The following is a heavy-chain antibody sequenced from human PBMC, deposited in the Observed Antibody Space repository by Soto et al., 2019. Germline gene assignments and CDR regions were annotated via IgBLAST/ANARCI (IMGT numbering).Heavy chain of an antibody. CDR3: AKDPRRGFLEWLSSAYYFAY. D-gene: IGHD3-3*01. CDR2: ISGSGGST. V-gene: IGHV3-23*01. Sequence: GGSLRLSCAASGFTFSSYAMSWVRQAPGKGLEWVSAISGSGGSTYYADSVKGRFTISRDNSKNTLYLQMNSLRAEDTAVYYCAKDPRRGFLEWLSSAYYFAYRGQGTLVTVSS. J-gene: IGHJ4*02. CDR1: GFTFSSYA.